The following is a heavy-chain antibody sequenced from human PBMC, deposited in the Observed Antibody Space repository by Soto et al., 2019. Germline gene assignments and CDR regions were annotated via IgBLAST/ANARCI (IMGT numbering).Heavy chain of an antibody. CDR1: GFTVSNNY. V-gene: IGHV3-53*01. Sequence: GSLRLSCAASGFTVSNNYMSWVRQAPGKGLELVSLIYSGGTTYYADSVKGRFTISRDNSKNTLYLQMNSLRAEDTALYYCASTGRGSSGMDVWGQGTTVTVSS. CDR3: ASTGRGSSGMDV. J-gene: IGHJ6*02. CDR2: IYSGGTT.